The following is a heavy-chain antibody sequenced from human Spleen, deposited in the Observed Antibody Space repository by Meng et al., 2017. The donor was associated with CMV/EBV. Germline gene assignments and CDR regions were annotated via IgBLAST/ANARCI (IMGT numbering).Heavy chain of an antibody. CDR2: ISAYNGNT. CDR3: ARVTTIFGVVSNDAFDI. V-gene: IGHV1-18*04. D-gene: IGHD3-3*01. CDR1: GYTFTIYG. J-gene: IGHJ3*02. Sequence: ASVKVSCKAFGYTFTIYGISWVRQAPGQGLEWMGWISAYNGNTNYAQKLQGRVTMTTDTSTSTAYMELRSLRSDDTAVYYCARVTTIFGVVSNDAFDIWGQGTMVTVSS.